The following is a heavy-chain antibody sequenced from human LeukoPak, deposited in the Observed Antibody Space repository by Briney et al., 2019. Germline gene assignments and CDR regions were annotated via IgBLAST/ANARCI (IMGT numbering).Heavy chain of an antibody. V-gene: IGHV3-23*01. J-gene: IGHJ4*02. D-gene: IGHD3-22*01. CDR1: GFTFSSYA. CDR2: ISGSGGST. CDR3: AKDVIPQYYYDSSPFDY. Sequence: ESGGSLRLSCAASGFTFSSYAMSWVRQAPGKGLEWVSAISGSGGSTYYADSVKGRFTISRDNSKNTLYLQMNSLRAEDTAVYYCAKDVIPQYYYDSSPFDYWGQGTLVTVSS.